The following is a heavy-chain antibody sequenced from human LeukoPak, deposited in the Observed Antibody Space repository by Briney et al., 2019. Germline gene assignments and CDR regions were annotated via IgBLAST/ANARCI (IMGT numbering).Heavy chain of an antibody. J-gene: IGHJ5*02. D-gene: IGHD1-26*01. CDR3: ARGGGSYGWFDP. CDR2: INHSGST. Sequence: SETLSLTCAVYGGSFSGYYWSWIRQPPGKGLEWIGEINHSGSTNYNPSLKSRVTISVDTSKNQFSLKLSSVTAADTAVYYCARGGGSYGWFDPWGQGTLVTVSS. V-gene: IGHV4-34*01. CDR1: GGSFSGYY.